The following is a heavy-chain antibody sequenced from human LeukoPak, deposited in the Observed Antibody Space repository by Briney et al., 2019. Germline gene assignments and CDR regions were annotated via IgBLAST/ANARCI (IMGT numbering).Heavy chain of an antibody. D-gene: IGHD2-2*01. Sequence: TSETLSLTCTVSGGSVSSSSYYWGWIRQPPGKGLGWIGSIYYRGSTYYNPSLKSRVTISVDTSKNQFSLKLSSVTAADTAVYYCARDSARDCSSTSCYEGDYYDSSGYSGYFDLWGRGTLVTVSS. CDR2: IYYRGST. CDR3: ARDSARDCSSTSCYEGDYYDSSGYSGYFDL. J-gene: IGHJ2*01. V-gene: IGHV4-39*07. CDR1: GGSVSSSSYY.